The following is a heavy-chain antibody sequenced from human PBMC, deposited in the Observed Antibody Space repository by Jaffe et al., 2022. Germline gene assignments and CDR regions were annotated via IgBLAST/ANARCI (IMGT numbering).Heavy chain of an antibody. V-gene: IGHV3-23*01. J-gene: IGHJ4*02. CDR2: ISGSGGST. CDR3: AKFGGNCSSTSCYVDYFDH. D-gene: IGHD2-2*01. CDR1: GFTFSSYA. Sequence: ELQLLESGGGLVQPGGSLRLSCAASGFTFSSYAMSWVRQAPGKGLEWVSGISGSGGSTYNADSVKGRFTISRDNSKNTLYLQMNSLRAEDTAVYYCAKFGGNCSSTSCYVDYFDHWGQGTLVTVSS.